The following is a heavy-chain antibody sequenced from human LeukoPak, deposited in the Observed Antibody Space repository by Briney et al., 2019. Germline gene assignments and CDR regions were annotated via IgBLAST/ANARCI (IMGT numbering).Heavy chain of an antibody. V-gene: IGHV4-39*07. D-gene: IGHD3-10*01. CDR1: GGSISSSSYY. CDR2: IYYSGST. CDR3: ARASRIFDP. J-gene: IGHJ5*02. Sequence: PSETLSLTCTVSGGSISSSSYYWGWIRQPPGKGLEWIGSIYYSGSTYYNPSLKSRVSISVDTSKNQFSLKLSSVTAADTAVYYCARASRIFDPWGQGTLVTVSS.